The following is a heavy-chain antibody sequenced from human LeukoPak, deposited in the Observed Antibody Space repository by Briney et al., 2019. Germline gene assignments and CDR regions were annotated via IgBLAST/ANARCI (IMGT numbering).Heavy chain of an antibody. V-gene: IGHV1-2*02. D-gene: IGHD4-17*01. CDR2: INPKSGGT. Sequence: ASVKVSCKASGYTFSDHYMQWVRQAPGHGFEWLGWINPKSGGTSYARKFRGRVTMTRDMSHSTAYMELSRLTYDDTAVYYCARGALDPETVTNYFEYWAQGTLVTDSS. J-gene: IGHJ4*02. CDR3: ARGALDPETVTNYFEY. CDR1: GYTFSDHY.